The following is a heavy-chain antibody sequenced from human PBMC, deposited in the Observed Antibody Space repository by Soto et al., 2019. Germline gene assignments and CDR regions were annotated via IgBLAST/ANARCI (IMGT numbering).Heavy chain of an antibody. V-gene: IGHV3-66*04. Sequence: EVQLVESGGGLVQPGGSLRLSCAASGFTVSSNYMSWVRQAPGKGLEWGAVLYSGGSAYYADSVKGRFTISRDNSKNTLYLQMNSLSAEDTAVYYCARHGYSYGGGYFDYWGQGTLVTVSS. CDR1: GFTVSSNY. D-gene: IGHD5-18*01. J-gene: IGHJ4*02. CDR3: ARHGYSYGGGYFDY. CDR2: LYSGGSA.